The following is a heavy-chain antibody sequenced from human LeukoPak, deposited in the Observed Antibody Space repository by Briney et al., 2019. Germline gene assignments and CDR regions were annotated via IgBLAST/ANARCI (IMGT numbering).Heavy chain of an antibody. J-gene: IGHJ3*02. CDR2: INPNSGGT. V-gene: IGHV1-2*02. CDR1: GYTFTVYY. CDR3: ASEQKWELLPGDI. D-gene: IGHD1-26*01. Sequence: ASVTVSCKASGYTFTVYYMHWVRQAPGQGRAWMGWINPNSGGTNYAQKFQGRVTMTRDTSISTAYMELSRLRSDDTAVYYCASEQKWELLPGDIWGQGTMVTVSS.